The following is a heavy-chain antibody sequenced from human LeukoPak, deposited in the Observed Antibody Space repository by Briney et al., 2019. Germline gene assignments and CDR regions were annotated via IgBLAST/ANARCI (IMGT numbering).Heavy chain of an antibody. Sequence: SETLSLTCTVFGGSISSYYWSWIRQPPGKGLEWIGYIYYSGSTNYNPSLKSRVTISVDTSKNQFSLKLSSVTAADTAVYYCARGTLVVPPHFDYWGQGTLVTVSS. V-gene: IGHV4-59*01. D-gene: IGHD2-2*01. CDR2: IYYSGST. CDR3: ARGTLVVPPHFDY. J-gene: IGHJ4*02. CDR1: GGSISSYY.